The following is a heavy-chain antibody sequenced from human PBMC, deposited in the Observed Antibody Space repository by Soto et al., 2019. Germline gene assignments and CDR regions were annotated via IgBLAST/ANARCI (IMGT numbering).Heavy chain of an antibody. Sequence: PGGSLRLSCAASGFTFSSYTMNWVRQAPGKGLEWVSSISSSTNYIYYADSVKGRFTISRDNAKNSLYLQMNSLRAEDTAVYYCARVTVTTLQERFIDYWGQGTLVTVSS. V-gene: IGHV3-21*01. CDR3: ARVTVTTLQERFIDY. CDR1: GFTFSSYT. CDR2: ISSSTNYI. D-gene: IGHD4-17*01. J-gene: IGHJ4*02.